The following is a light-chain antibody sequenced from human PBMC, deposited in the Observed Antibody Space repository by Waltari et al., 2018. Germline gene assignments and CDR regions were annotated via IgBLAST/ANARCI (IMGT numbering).Light chain of an antibody. CDR1: SSDVGAYNY. Sequence: QSALTQPASVSGSPGQSITIPCTGTSSDVGAYNYVYWYQQHPGKAPKLMIYDVSNRPSGVSNRFSGPKSGNPASLTISGLQAEDEADYYCSSYTSSNKRVFGTGTKVTVL. CDR3: SSYTSSNKRV. V-gene: IGLV2-14*03. CDR2: DVS. J-gene: IGLJ1*01.